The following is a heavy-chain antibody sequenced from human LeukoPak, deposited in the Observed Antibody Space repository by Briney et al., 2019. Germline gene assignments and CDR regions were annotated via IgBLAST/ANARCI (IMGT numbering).Heavy chain of an antibody. CDR3: TYSGSNYPDY. D-gene: IGHD1-26*01. CDR1: GGSFSGYY. J-gene: IGHJ4*02. V-gene: IGHV4-34*01. Sequence: SETLSLTCAVCGGSFSGYYWSWLRQPPGKGVEWIGEINHSGSTNYNPPLTSRVTISLGTSKNQFSLRLSSVTAADTAVYYCTYSGSNYPDYWGQGTLVIVSS. CDR2: INHSGST.